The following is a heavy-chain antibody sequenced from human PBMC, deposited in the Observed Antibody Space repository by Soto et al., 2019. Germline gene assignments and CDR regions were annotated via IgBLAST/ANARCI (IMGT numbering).Heavy chain of an antibody. CDR1: GFTFSRYA. Sequence: EVQLLESGGGLVQPGGSLRLACAASGFTFSRYAMSWVRQAPGKGLEWVSAISDSGGSTYYADSVKGRFTVSRDNSKNTLSLQMNSLRAEDTAGYYCAKRVEYSSSTHYFDYWGQGTLVAVSS. V-gene: IGHV3-23*01. CDR2: ISDSGGST. J-gene: IGHJ4*02. CDR3: AKRVEYSSSTHYFDY. D-gene: IGHD6-6*01.